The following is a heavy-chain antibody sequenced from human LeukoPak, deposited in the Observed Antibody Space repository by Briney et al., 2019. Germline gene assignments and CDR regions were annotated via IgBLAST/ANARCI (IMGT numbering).Heavy chain of an antibody. CDR3: GKRGGGSGYSSPTDY. J-gene: IGHJ4*02. CDR1: GFTFSSYA. D-gene: IGHD3-3*01. CDR2: ISGSGGST. Sequence: SGGSLRLSCAASGFTFSSYAMSWVRQAPGKGLEWDSAISGSGGSTYYADSVKGRFTISRDNSKNTLYLQMNSLRAEDTAVYYCGKRGGGSGYSSPTDYWGQGTLVTVSS. V-gene: IGHV3-23*01.